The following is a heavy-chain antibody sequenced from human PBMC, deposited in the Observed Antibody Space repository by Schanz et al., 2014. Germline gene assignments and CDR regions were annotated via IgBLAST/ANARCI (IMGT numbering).Heavy chain of an antibody. CDR1: GYTFTTYA. CDR3: ARSAGRDFWSGYYTRFDY. V-gene: IGHV1-18*01. CDR2: ISVYNHNK. Sequence: QVQLVQSGAEVKKPGASVKVSCKASGYTFTTYAMSWVRQAPGQGLEWVGWISVYNHNKEYDQKFQGRVTMTTDTSTSTVYMELRSLRSDDTAVYYCARSAGRDFWSGYYTRFDYWGQGTLVTGSS. J-gene: IGHJ4*02. D-gene: IGHD3-3*01.